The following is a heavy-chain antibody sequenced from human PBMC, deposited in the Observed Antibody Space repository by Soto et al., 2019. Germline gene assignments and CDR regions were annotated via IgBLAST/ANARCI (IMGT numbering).Heavy chain of an antibody. CDR3: ARVLRSFDWLLLDPDYYYYYGMDV. V-gene: IGHV3-30*03. CDR2: ISYVGSNK. D-gene: IGHD3-9*01. Sequence: VGSLRLSCAASGFTFSSYGMPWVRRAPGRGLAWVAVISYVGSNKYYADSVKGRFTISRDNSKHTLYLQMNSLRAEDTAVYYCARVLRSFDWLLLDPDYYYYYGMDVWGQGTTVTVSS. CDR1: GFTFSSYG. J-gene: IGHJ6*02.